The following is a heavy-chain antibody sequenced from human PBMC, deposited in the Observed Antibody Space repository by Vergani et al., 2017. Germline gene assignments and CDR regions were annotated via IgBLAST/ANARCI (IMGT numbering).Heavy chain of an antibody. V-gene: IGHV3-21*01. D-gene: IGHD6-13*01. J-gene: IGHJ3*02. CDR3: ARRAAAGTGAFDI. Sequence: EVQLVESGGGLVKPGGSLRLSCAASGFTFSSYSMNWVRQAPGKGLELVSSISSSSSYIYYADSVKGRFTISRDNAKNSLYLQMNSLRTEDTAVYYCARRAAAGTGAFDIWGQGTMVTVSS. CDR1: GFTFSSYS. CDR2: ISSSSSYI.